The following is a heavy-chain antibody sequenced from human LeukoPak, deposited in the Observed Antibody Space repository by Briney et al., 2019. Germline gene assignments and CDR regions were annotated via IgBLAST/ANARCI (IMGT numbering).Heavy chain of an antibody. D-gene: IGHD6-19*01. CDR2: IYWNGDK. V-gene: IGHV2-5*01. Sequence: SGPTLVKPTQTLTLTCTFSGFSLSTTGVGVNWIRQSPGEALEWLALIYWNGDKRYSPSLKSRLTISRDTSKTQVVLTMTNMDPVDTATYYCAHRGGAVAGHYYFDYWGQGTLVTVSS. J-gene: IGHJ4*02. CDR3: AHRGGAVAGHYYFDY. CDR1: GFSLSTTGVG.